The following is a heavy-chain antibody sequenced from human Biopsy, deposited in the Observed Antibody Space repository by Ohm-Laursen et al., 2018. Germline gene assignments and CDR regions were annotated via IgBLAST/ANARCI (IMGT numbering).Heavy chain of an antibody. CDR1: GGTFSNFG. D-gene: IGHD3-9*01. CDR2: NIPILGTG. CDR3: ATKLTGYFHH. J-gene: IGHJ1*01. V-gene: IGHV1-69*06. Sequence: GASVKVSCKAPGGTFSNFGVNWVRQAPGQGLEWLGGNIPILGTGNYAKKFQDRFTVAADTSTSTATMELRSLRSDDTAVYYCATKLTGYFHHWGQGTLVIVSS.